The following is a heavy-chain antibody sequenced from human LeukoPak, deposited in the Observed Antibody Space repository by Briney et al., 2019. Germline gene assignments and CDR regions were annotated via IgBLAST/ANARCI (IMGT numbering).Heavy chain of an antibody. V-gene: IGHV3-48*03. CDR2: ISRSGATT. CDR1: GFTFSTYE. D-gene: IGHD6-19*01. CDR3: ARDTSGWYMDY. J-gene: IGHJ4*02. Sequence: GGSLRLSCTASGFTFSTYEFQWVRQAPGKGLEWVAYISRSGATTYYADSVKGRFTISRDSAKNSLYLQINNLRAEDTAVYYCARDTSGWYMDYWGQGTLVTVSS.